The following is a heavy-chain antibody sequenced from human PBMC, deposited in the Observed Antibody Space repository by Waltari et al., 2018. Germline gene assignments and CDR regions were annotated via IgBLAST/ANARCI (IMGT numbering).Heavy chain of an antibody. J-gene: IGHJ6*02. Sequence: QVQLVQSGAEVKKPGSSVKVSCKASGGTFSSYAISWVRQAPGQGLEWMGGNIPIFGTANYEQKFQGRVTITADESTRSAYMELSSLRSEDTAVYYCASLDPLVVYAIGDYYGMDVWGQGTTVTVSS. V-gene: IGHV1-69*13. CDR3: ASLDPLVVYAIGDYYGMDV. CDR1: GGTFSSYA. CDR2: NIPIFGTA. D-gene: IGHD2-8*02.